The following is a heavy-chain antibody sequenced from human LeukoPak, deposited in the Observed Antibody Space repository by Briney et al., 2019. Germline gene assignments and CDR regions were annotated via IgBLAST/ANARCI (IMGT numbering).Heavy chain of an antibody. CDR3: VRALPSAG. CDR1: GYTFTANY. CDR2: MNPNSGDT. V-gene: IGHV1-2*02. D-gene: IGHD6-25*01. Sequence: GASVKVSCKASGYTFTANYIHWVRQAPGQGLEWMGWMNPNSGDTNYAQKFQGRVSMTRDTSITTAYMELTRLTFDDTAMYYCVRALPSAGWGQGTLVTVSS. J-gene: IGHJ4*02.